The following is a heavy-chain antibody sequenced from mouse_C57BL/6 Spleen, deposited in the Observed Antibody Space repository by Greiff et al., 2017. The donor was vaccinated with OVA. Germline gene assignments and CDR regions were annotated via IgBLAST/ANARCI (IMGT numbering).Heavy chain of an antibody. CDR1: GYAFTNYL. Sequence: VQLQQSGAELVRPGTSVKVSCKASGYAFTNYLIEWVKQRPGQGLEWIGVINPGSGGTNYNEKFKGKATLTADKSSSTAYMQLSSLTSEDSAVYFGARSITTVVADYAMDYWGQGTSVTVSA. J-gene: IGHJ4*01. CDR2: INPGSGGT. D-gene: IGHD1-1*01. CDR3: ARSITTVVADYAMDY. V-gene: IGHV1-54*01.